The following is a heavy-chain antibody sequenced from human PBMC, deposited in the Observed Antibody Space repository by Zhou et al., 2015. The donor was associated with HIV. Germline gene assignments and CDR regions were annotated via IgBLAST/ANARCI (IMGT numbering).Heavy chain of an antibody. CDR3: ASSTMLVGATQVTSIDY. CDR2: IIPIFGTA. V-gene: IGHV1-69*01. CDR1: GGTFSSYA. D-gene: IGHD1-26*01. J-gene: IGHJ4*02. Sequence: QVQLVQSGAEVKKPGSSVKVSCKASGGTFSSYAISWVRQAPGQGLEWMGGIIPIFGTANYAQKFQGRVTITADESTSTAYMELSSLRSEDTAVYYCASSTMLVGATQVTSIDYWGQGTLGPPSPQ.